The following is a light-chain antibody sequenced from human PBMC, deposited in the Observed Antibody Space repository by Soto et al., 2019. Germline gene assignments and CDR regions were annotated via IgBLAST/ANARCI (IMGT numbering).Light chain of an antibody. CDR2: KAS. V-gene: IGKV1-5*03. Sequence: DIQMTQSPSTLSASVGDRFTITCRASQSISSWLAWYQQKPGKAPKLLIYKASSLESGVPSRFSGSGSGTEFTLTISSLQPDDFATCYCQQYNSFPTFGQGTKVEIK. J-gene: IGKJ1*01. CDR3: QQYNSFPT. CDR1: QSISSW.